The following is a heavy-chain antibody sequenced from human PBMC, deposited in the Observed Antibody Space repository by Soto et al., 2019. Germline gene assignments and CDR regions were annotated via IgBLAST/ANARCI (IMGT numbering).Heavy chain of an antibody. V-gene: IGHV3-74*01. CDR2: INSDGSST. J-gene: IGHJ4*02. CDR1: GFTFSSYL. Sequence: GGARRRSWAASGFTFSSYLMHWVRQAPGKGLVWVSRINSDGSSTSYADSVKGRFTISRDNAKNTLYLQMNSLRAEDTAVYYCARDGTRLYYYDSSGYPDYWGQGTLVTVSS. CDR3: ARDGTRLYYYDSSGYPDY. D-gene: IGHD3-22*01.